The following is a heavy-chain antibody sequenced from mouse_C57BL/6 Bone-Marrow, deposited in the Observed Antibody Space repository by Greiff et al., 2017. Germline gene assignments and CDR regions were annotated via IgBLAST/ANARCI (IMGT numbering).Heavy chain of an antibody. Sequence: EVKVEESGGGLVKPGGSLKLSCAASGFTFSSYAMSWVRQTPEKRLEWVATISDGGSYTYYPDNVKGRFTISRDNAKNNLYLQMSHLKSEDTAMYYCARGDRTRAWFAYWGQGTLVTVSA. V-gene: IGHV5-4*03. J-gene: IGHJ3*01. CDR2: ISDGGSYT. CDR1: GFTFSSYA. CDR3: ARGDRTRAWFAY.